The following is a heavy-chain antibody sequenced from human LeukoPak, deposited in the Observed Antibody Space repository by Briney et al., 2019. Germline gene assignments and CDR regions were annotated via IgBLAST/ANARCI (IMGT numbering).Heavy chain of an antibody. D-gene: IGHD6-6*01. CDR1: GFSLSTSGMC. V-gene: IGHV2-70*11. CDR3: ARSSSIAASSDYYYGMDV. Sequence: GSGPTLVNPTQTLTLTCTFSGFSLSTSGMCVSWIRQPPGKALEWLARIDWDDDKYYSTSLKTRLTISKDTSKNQVVLTMTNMDPVDTATHYCARSSSIAASSDYYYGMDVWGQGTTVTVSS. J-gene: IGHJ6*02. CDR2: IDWDDDK.